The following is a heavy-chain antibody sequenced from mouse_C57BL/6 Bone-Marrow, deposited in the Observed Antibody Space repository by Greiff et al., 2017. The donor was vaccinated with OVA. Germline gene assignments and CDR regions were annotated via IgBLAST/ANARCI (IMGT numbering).Heavy chain of an antibody. Sequence: VQRVESGPELVKPGASVKISCKASGYTFTDYYINWVKQRPGQGLEWIGWIFPGSGSTYYNEKFKGKATLTVDKSSSTAYMLLSSLTSEDSAVYFCASSTYYGSSYYWYFDVWGTGTTVTVSS. CDR1: GYTFTDYY. CDR2: IFPGSGST. D-gene: IGHD1-1*01. V-gene: IGHV1-75*01. CDR3: ASSTYYGSSYYWYFDV. J-gene: IGHJ1*03.